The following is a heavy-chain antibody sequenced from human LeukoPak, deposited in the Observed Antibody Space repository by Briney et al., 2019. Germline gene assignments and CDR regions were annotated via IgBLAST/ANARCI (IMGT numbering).Heavy chain of an antibody. D-gene: IGHD3-3*01. V-gene: IGHV4-34*01. CDR1: GGSFSGYY. CDR3: ARTFFNFWSGYYTYYFDY. Sequence: PLETLSLTCAVYGGSFSGYYWSWIRQPPGKGLEWIGEINHSGSTNYNPSLKSRVTISVDTSKNQFSLKLSSVTAADTAVYYCARTFFNFWSGYYTYYFDYWGQGTLVTVSP. CDR2: INHSGST. J-gene: IGHJ4*02.